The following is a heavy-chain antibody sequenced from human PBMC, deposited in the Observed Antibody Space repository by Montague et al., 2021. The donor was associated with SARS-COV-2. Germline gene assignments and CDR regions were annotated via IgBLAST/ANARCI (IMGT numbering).Heavy chain of an antibody. CDR3: ARQPPYQTGAFDI. Sequence: SETLSLTCTVSGGSISNSHYYCAWIRQPPGKGLEWIGSIYFNGHSYYNPSLKNRASISLDTSKNQYYLKLNSVAAADTAVYYCARQPPYQTGAFDIWGQGTMVTVSS. V-gene: IGHV4-39*01. J-gene: IGHJ3*02. CDR2: IYFNGHS. CDR1: GGSISNSHYY. D-gene: IGHD2-2*01.